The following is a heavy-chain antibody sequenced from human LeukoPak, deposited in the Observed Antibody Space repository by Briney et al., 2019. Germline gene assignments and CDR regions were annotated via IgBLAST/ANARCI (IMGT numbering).Heavy chain of an antibody. V-gene: IGHV3-9*01. CDR1: GFTFDDYA. CDR2: ISWNSGSI. Sequence: GGSLRLSCAASGFTFDDYAMHWVRQAPGKGLEWVSGISWNSGSIGYADSVKGRFTISRDNAKNSLYLQMNSLRAEDTALYYCAKDLLRGAFDIWGQGTMVTVSS. J-gene: IGHJ3*02. CDR3: AKDLLRGAFDI.